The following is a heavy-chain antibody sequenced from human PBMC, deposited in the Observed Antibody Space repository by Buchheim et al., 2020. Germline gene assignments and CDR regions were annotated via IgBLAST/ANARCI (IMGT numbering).Heavy chain of an antibody. J-gene: IGHJ4*02. CDR1: GFTFSSYG. CDR2: IWNDGSNK. V-gene: IGHV3-33*01. Sequence: QVQLVESGGGVVQPGRSLRLSCAASGFTFSSYGMHWVRQAPGKGLEWVAVIWNDGSNKYYADSVKGRLTISRDNSKNTLYLLMSGLRAEDTAVYYCATDGTSGNFDYWGQGTL. D-gene: IGHD3-10*01. CDR3: ATDGTSGNFDY.